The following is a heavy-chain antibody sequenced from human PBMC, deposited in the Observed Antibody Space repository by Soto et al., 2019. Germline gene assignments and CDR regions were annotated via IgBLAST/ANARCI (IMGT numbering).Heavy chain of an antibody. CDR1: GFTFSSYG. CDR3: ARGPRGYADAFDI. CDR2: IWYDGSNK. D-gene: IGHD5-12*01. V-gene: IGHV3-33*01. J-gene: IGHJ3*02. Sequence: GSLRLSCAASGFTFSSYGMHWVRQAPGKGLEWVAVIWYDGSNKYYADSVKGRFTISRDNSKNTLYLQMNSLRAEDTAVYYCARGPRGYADAFDIWGQGTMVTVSS.